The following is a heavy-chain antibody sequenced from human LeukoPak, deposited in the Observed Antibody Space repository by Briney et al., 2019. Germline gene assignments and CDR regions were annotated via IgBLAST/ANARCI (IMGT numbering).Heavy chain of an antibody. V-gene: IGHV3-7*03. D-gene: IGHD2-21*02. J-gene: IGHJ4*02. CDR3: AKAGDRYYFDY. CDR2: TKPDGTAE. CDR1: GFTFRNYW. Sequence: GGSLRLSCAASGFTFRNYWMGWVRQAPGKGLEWVANTKPDGTAEYYADSVRGRFTTSRDNANNFLYLQMNSLRADDTAVYFCAKAGDRYYFDYWGQGTLVTVSS.